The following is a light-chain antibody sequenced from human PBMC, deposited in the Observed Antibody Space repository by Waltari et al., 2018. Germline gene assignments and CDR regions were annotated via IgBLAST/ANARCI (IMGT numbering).Light chain of an antibody. CDR3: SSYAGSKNVV. CDR1: SSDVGGYNY. J-gene: IGLJ2*01. V-gene: IGLV2-8*01. Sequence: QSALTQPPSASGSPGQSVTISCTGTSSDVGGYNYVSWYQQHPRKAPKVMIYEVSKRPSGVPDRFSGSRSGNTASLTVSGLQAEDEADYYCSSYAGSKNVVFGGGTKLTVL. CDR2: EVS.